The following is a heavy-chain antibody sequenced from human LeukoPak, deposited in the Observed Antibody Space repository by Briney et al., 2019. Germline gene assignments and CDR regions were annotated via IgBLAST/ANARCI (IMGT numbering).Heavy chain of an antibody. V-gene: IGHV1-69*01. CDR2: IIPIFGTA. D-gene: IGHD2-15*01. J-gene: IGHJ3*02. CDR3: ARRAILLAAFDI. CDR1: GGTFSSYA. Sequence: SVKVSCKASGGTFSSYAISWVRQAPGQGLEWMGGIIPIFGTANYAQKFQGRVTITADESTSTVYMELSSLRSEDTAVYYCARRAILLAAFDIWGQGTMVTVSS.